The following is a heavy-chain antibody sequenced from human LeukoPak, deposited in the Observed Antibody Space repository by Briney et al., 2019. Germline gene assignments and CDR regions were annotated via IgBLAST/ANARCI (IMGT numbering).Heavy chain of an antibody. CDR1: GFTFSSYA. Sequence: PGGSLRLSCAASGFTFSSYAMSWVRQAPGKGLEWVSGISGSGGSTYYADSVKGRFTISRDNSKNTLYLQMNSLRAEDTAVYNCARGRAVSGRYFDYWGQGTLVSVSS. D-gene: IGHD6-19*01. J-gene: IGHJ4*02. CDR2: ISGSGGST. V-gene: IGHV3-23*01. CDR3: ARGRAVSGRYFDY.